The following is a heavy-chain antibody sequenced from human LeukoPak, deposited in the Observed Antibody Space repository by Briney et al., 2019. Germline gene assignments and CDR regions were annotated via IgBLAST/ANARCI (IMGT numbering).Heavy chain of an antibody. Sequence: PSETLSLTCNVFGGSIGSSFWNWIRLSPGKGLEWIGYISYTGGTNYSPSLKSRVIISIDTSKNQLSLNLTSVTAADTALYYCVRDRSGTYYNFDLWGQGTMVSVSA. CDR2: ISYTGGT. CDR3: VRDRSGTYYNFDL. CDR1: GGSIGSSF. J-gene: IGHJ3*01. D-gene: IGHD1-26*01. V-gene: IGHV4-59*13.